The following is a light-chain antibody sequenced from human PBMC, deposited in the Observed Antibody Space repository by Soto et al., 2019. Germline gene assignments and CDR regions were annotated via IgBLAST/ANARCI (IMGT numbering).Light chain of an antibody. J-gene: IGLJ2*01. CDR3: QSYASSLSGVV. Sequence: QPVLTQPPSVSGAPGQRVTISCTGSSSNIGAGYDVHWYQQLPGTAPKLLIYGNSNRPSGVPDRFSGSKSGTSASLAITGLQAEDEADYYCQSYASSLSGVVFGGGTKLTVL. CDR2: GNS. CDR1: SSNIGAGYD. V-gene: IGLV1-40*01.